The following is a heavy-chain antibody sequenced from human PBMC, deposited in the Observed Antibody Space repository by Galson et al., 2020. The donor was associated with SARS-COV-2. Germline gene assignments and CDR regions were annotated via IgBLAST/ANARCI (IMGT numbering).Heavy chain of an antibody. D-gene: IGHD3-3*01. Sequence: TGGSLRLSCAASGFTLSSYGMHWVRQAPGKGLEWVAVISYDGSNKYYADSVKGRFTISRDNSKNTLYLQMNSLRAEDTAVYYCAKDQGYYDFWSGYLAPPAHYYYYGMDVWGQGTTVTVSS. V-gene: IGHV3-30*18. CDR1: GFTLSSYG. CDR2: ISYDGSNK. J-gene: IGHJ6*02. CDR3: AKDQGYYDFWSGYLAPPAHYYYYGMDV.